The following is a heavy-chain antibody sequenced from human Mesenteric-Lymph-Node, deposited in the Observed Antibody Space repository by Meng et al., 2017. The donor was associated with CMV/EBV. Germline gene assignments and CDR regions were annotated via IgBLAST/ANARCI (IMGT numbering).Heavy chain of an antibody. V-gene: IGHV3-48*04. CDR3: ARERYCSSTRCYSDAFDI. Sequence: GESLKISCAASGFTFSNAWMSWVRQAPGTGLEWISYVSGGSITIHYADSVKGRFTISRDNAKQSLYLQMNSLRAEDTAVYYCARERYCSSTRCYSDAFDIWGQGTMVTVSS. D-gene: IGHD2-2*02. CDR2: VSGGSITI. CDR1: GFTFSNAW. J-gene: IGHJ3*02.